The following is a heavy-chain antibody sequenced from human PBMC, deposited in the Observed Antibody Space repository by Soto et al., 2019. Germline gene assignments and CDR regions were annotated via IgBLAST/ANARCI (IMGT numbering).Heavy chain of an antibody. CDR1: GYTFTSYA. CDR3: ARGGPGITRGAYYFDY. Sequence: ASVKVSCKASGYTFTSYAMHWVRQAPGQRLEWMGWINAGNGNTKYSQKFQGRVTITRDTSASTAYMELSSLRSEDTAVYYCARGGPGITRGAYYFDYWGQGTLVTVSS. J-gene: IGHJ4*02. D-gene: IGHD2-2*01. V-gene: IGHV1-3*01. CDR2: INAGNGNT.